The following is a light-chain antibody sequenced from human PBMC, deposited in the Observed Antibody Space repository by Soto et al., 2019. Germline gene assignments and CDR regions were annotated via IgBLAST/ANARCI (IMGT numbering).Light chain of an antibody. J-gene: IGKJ1*01. V-gene: IGKV3-20*01. CDR2: GAS. Sequence: EIVLTQSPGTLSLSPGERATLSCRASQSVSSSYLAWYQQKPGQAPRLLTYGASSRATGIPDRFSGSGSGTDFTLTISRLEPEDFAVYYCQQYGSSPRTFCQGTNVDIK. CDR3: QQYGSSPRT. CDR1: QSVSSSY.